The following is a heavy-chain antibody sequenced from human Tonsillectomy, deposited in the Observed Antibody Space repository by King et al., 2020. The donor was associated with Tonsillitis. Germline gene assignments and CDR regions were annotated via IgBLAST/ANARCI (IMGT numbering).Heavy chain of an antibody. V-gene: IGHV3-48*01. J-gene: IGHJ4*02. CDR1: GFTFSSYS. CDR2: ISISSSTI. D-gene: IGHD3-10*01. Sequence: VQLVESGGGLVQPGGSLRLSCAASGFTFSSYSMNWVRQAPGKGLEWVSYISISSSTIYYADSVKGRVTNSRDNAKNSLYMQMNSLRAEDTAVEYCARDGAAGRGVSVGYYLDYWGQGTLVTVSS. CDR3: ARDGAAGRGVSVGYYLDY.